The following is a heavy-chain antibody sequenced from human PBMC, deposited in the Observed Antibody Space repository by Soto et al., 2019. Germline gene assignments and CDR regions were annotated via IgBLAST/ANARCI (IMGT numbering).Heavy chain of an antibody. CDR1: GGSITSSGYY. CDR3: ARGGGSTKVDY. CDR2: TSNSGST. D-gene: IGHD2-2*01. Sequence: QVQLQESGPGLVKPSQTLSLTCTVSGGSITSSGYYWSWIRQHPGEGLEGIGFTSNSGSTSYNPSLKSRVTISVDTSSNQFSLNLKSVTAAYTAVYYCARGGGSTKVDYWGQGTLVTVSP. V-gene: IGHV4-31*03. J-gene: IGHJ4*02.